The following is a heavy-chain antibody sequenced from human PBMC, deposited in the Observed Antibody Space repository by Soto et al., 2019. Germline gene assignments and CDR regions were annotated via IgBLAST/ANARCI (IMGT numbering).Heavy chain of an antibody. CDR1: GFTLRRYR. CDR2: IKTVASEK. V-gene: IGHV3-7*01. D-gene: IGHD3-10*01. Sequence: GGSLSLSCAASGFTLRRYRMSWVRQAPGKGLEWLATIKTVASEKKYVYSVKGRFTVSRDDAKFSLYLQKDSLRAEDTVVYYCARNAGYGSGSSVNHYLYCWFRGTLVTVSS. CDR3: ARNAGYGSGSSVNHYLYC. J-gene: IGHJ4*01.